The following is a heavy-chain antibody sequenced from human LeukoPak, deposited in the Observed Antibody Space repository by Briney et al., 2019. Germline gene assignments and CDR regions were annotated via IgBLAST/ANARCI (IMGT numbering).Heavy chain of an antibody. D-gene: IGHD6-19*01. J-gene: IGHJ6*03. CDR3: ARLYSSGWYDYYYYMDV. Sequence: SETLSLTCTVSGYSISSGYYWGWIRQPPGKGLEWIGSIYYSGSTYYNPSLKSRVTISVDTSKNQFSLKLSSVTAADTAVYYCARLYSSGWYDYYYYMDVWGKGTTVTISS. CDR1: GYSISSGYY. V-gene: IGHV4-38-2*02. CDR2: IYYSGST.